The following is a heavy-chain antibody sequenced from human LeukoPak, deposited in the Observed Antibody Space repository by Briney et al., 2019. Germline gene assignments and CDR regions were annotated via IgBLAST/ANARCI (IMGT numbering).Heavy chain of an antibody. D-gene: IGHD1-26*01. J-gene: IGHJ6*02. CDR1: GYTFTSYA. CDR3: ARPRGSYYYYYGMDV. CDR2: INAGNGNT. V-gene: IGHV1-3*01. Sequence: GSSVKVSCKASGYTFTSYAMHWVRQAPGQRLEWMGWINAGNGNTKYSQKFQGRVTITRDTSASTAYMELSSLRSEDTAVYYCARPRGSYYYYYGMDVWGQGTTVTVSS.